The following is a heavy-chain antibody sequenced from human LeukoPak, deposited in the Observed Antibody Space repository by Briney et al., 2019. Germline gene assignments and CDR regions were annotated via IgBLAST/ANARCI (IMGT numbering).Heavy chain of an antibody. CDR1: GFTFSRYG. CDR3: AKDALVSGSYLEYFQH. D-gene: IGHD1-26*01. J-gene: IGHJ1*01. V-gene: IGHV3-30*02. CDR2: IRKDGSDK. Sequence: GGSLRLSCGASGFTFSRYGMHWVRQAPGKGLEWVAYIRKDGSDKYYADSVKGRFTISRDNSKNTLYLQMNSLRAEDTAVYYCAKDALVSGSYLEYFQHWGQGTLVTVSS.